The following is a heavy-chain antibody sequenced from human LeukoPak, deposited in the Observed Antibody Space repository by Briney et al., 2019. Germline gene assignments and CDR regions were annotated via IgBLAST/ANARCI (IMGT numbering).Heavy chain of an antibody. CDR1: GFTFDDYA. J-gene: IGHJ4*02. CDR2: ISSSGSSI. D-gene: IGHD3-16*01. Sequence: GRSLRLSCAASGFTFDDYAMHWVRQAPGKGLEWVSSISSSGSSIYYADSVKGRFTISRDNAKNSLYLQMNSLRAEDTAVYYCAKETAYWGRGVDYWGQGTLVTVSS. V-gene: IGHV3-21*01. CDR3: AKETAYWGRGVDY.